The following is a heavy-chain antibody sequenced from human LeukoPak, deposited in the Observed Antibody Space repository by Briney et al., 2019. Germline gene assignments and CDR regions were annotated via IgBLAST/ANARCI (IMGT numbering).Heavy chain of an antibody. V-gene: IGHV3-30*03. CDR1: GFTLSSYG. D-gene: IGHD2-15*01. CDR2: ISYDGSNK. Sequence: GGSLRLSCAASGFTLSSYGMHWVRQAPGKGLEWVAVISYDGSNKYYADSVKGRFTISRDNSKNTLYLQMNSLRAEDTAVYYCARVGKYCSGGSCQGEFDYWGQGTLVTVSS. J-gene: IGHJ4*02. CDR3: ARVGKYCSGGSCQGEFDY.